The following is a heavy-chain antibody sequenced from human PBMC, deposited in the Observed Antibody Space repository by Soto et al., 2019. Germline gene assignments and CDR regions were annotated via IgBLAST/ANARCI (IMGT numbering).Heavy chain of an antibody. CDR2: IIPIFNTA. D-gene: IGHD6-19*01. J-gene: IGHJ5*02. Sequence: QEQLVQSGAEVKKPGSSVKVSCKVSGGTFTTFAISWVRQAPGQGLEWMGGIIPIFNTAKYAQKFQGRVTITADKSTSTVHMELSSRRSEDTAVYYCARQTVSSGWPYGNWFDPWGQGTLVTVSS. CDR3: ARQTVSSGWPYGNWFDP. V-gene: IGHV1-69*06. CDR1: GGTFTTFA.